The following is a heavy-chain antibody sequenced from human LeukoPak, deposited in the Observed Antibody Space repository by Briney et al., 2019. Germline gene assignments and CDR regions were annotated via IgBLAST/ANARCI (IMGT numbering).Heavy chain of an antibody. CDR3: AREPEGNDYGDYVGTWGGIDY. Sequence: PGGSLRLSCAASGFTFSSYSMNWVRQAPGKGLEWVSSISSSSNYIYYADSVKGRFTISRDNAKNSLYLQMNSLRAEDTAVYYCAREPEGNDYGDYVGTWGGIDYWGQGTLVTVSS. D-gene: IGHD4-17*01. CDR2: ISSSSNYI. J-gene: IGHJ4*02. V-gene: IGHV3-21*01. CDR1: GFTFSSYS.